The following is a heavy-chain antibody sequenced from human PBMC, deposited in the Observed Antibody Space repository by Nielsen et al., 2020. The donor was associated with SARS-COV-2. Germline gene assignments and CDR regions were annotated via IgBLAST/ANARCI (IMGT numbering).Heavy chain of an antibody. CDR1: SGSIRSTSHH. V-gene: IGHV4-39*01. J-gene: IGHJ6*02. Sequence: SETLSLTCTVSSGSIRSTSHHWGWIRQPPGKGLEWIATITNGDTTYYNPSLRSRVAISVDTPKNQFSLNLSSVIAADTAVYYCARGVSRDGMDVWGQGTTVTVSS. CDR2: ITNGDTT. D-gene: IGHD3-16*01. CDR3: ARGVSRDGMDV.